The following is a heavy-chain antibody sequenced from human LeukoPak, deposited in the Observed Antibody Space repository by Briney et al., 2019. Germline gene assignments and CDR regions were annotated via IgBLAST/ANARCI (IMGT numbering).Heavy chain of an antibody. CDR2: INPNSGGT. J-gene: IGHJ4*02. CDR1: GYTFTSYG. V-gene: IGHV1-2*06. D-gene: IGHD3-10*01. Sequence: ASVKVSCKASGYTFTSYGISWVRQAPGQGLEWMGRINPNSGGTNYAQKFQGRVTMTRDTSISTAYMELSRLRSDDTAVYCCARVSGSGSYYEKLYYFDYWGQGTLVTVSS. CDR3: ARVSGSGSYYEKLYYFDY.